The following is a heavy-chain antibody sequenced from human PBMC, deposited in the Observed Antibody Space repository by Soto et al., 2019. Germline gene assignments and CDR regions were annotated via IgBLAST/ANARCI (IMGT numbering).Heavy chain of an antibody. CDR2: IIPIFGTA. CDR1: GGTFSSYA. V-gene: IGHV1-69*13. Sequence: ASVKVSCKASGGTFSSYAISWVRQAPGQGLEWMGGIIPIFGTANYAQKFQGRVTITADESTSTAYMELSSLRSEDTAVYYCARDPARRDGYNVRGENWFDPWGQGTLVTVSS. J-gene: IGHJ5*02. D-gene: IGHD3-10*02. CDR3: ARDPARRDGYNVRGENWFDP.